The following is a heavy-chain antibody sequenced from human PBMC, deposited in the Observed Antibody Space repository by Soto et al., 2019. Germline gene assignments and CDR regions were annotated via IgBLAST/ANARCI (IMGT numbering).Heavy chain of an antibody. Sequence: XGSLRLSCSAAGFSFSDSYMNWIRQAPGKGLDWLAYITNSGDTIYYADSVRGRFTISRDNAKNSLFLQMNSLRAEDTAVYYCARETDDYDNSALDSWGQGTLVTVSS. D-gene: IGHD3-22*01. CDR1: GFSFSDSY. V-gene: IGHV3-11*01. CDR2: ITNSGDTI. CDR3: ARETDDYDNSALDS. J-gene: IGHJ4*02.